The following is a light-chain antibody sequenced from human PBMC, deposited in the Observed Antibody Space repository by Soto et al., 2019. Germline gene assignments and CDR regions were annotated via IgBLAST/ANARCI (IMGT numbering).Light chain of an antibody. J-gene: IGKJ1*01. CDR2: KAS. Sequence: DIQMTQSPSTLSASIGDRVAITCRASDNIGPWVAWYQQKPGKAPKLLIYKASTLETGAPSRFAGSGSGTGFTLTITRLHPDDFATYYCQHYNTYSRTFGQGTKVEV. V-gene: IGKV1-5*03. CDR1: DNIGPW. CDR3: QHYNTYSRT.